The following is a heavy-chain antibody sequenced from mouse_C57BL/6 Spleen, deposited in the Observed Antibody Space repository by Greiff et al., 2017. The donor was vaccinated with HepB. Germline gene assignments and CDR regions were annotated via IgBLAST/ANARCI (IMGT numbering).Heavy chain of an antibody. CDR3: ARDYGSSVYAMDY. Sequence: VQLQQSGPELVKPGASVKISCKASGYSFTGYYMNWVKQSPEKSLEWIGEINPSTGGTTYNQKFKAKATLTVDKSSSTAYMQLKSLTSEDSAVYYCARDYGSSVYAMDYWGQGTSVTVSS. D-gene: IGHD1-1*01. J-gene: IGHJ4*01. V-gene: IGHV1-42*01. CDR1: GYSFTGYY. CDR2: INPSTGGT.